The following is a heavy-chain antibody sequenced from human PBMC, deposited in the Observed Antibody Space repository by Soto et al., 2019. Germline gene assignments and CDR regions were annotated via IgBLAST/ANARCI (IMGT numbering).Heavy chain of an antibody. CDR1: GGSIGSSRYY. CDR2: VSDSRTT. J-gene: IGHJ4*02. D-gene: IGHD3-10*01. V-gene: IGHV4-39*01. Sequence: QLQLQESGPGLVKPSETLSLTCTVSGGSIGSSRYYWGRIRQPPGKGLQWVGSVSDSRTTYFNPSLKSRVTISVDTSKNQFFLTLRSVTAADTAIYYCGRLSGGDFHLWGQGTLVTVSS. CDR3: GRLSGGDFHL.